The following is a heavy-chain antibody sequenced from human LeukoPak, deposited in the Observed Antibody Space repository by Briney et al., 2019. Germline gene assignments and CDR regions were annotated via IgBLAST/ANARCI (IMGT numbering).Heavy chain of an antibody. J-gene: IGHJ3*02. Sequence: SETLSLTCTVSGGSISSSSYYWGWIRQPPGKGLEWIGSIYYSGGTYYNPSLKSRVTISVDTSKNQFSLKLSSVTAADTAVYYCARLDIAAAGTLYDAFDIWGQGTMVTVSS. D-gene: IGHD6-13*01. V-gene: IGHV4-39*01. CDR1: GGSISSSSYY. CDR3: ARLDIAAAGTLYDAFDI. CDR2: IYYSGGT.